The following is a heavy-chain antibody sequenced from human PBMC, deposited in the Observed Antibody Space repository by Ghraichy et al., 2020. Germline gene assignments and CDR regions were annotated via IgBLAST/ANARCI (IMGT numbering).Heavy chain of an antibody. CDR2: ISAYNGNT. Sequence: ASVKVSCKASGYTFTSYGISWVRQAPGQGLEWMGWISAYNGNTNYAQKLQGRVTMTTDTSTSTAYMELRSLRSDDTAVYYCARDLFVCGGDCLTGYWGQGTLVTVSP. J-gene: IGHJ4*02. CDR3: ARDLFVCGGDCLTGY. D-gene: IGHD2-21*02. CDR1: GYTFTSYG. V-gene: IGHV1-18*04.